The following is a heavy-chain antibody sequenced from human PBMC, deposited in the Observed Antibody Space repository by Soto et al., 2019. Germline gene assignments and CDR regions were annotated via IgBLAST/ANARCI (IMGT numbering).Heavy chain of an antibody. CDR3: ERDYFDSSGSYGMDV. CDR2: IYYSGST. D-gene: IGHD3-22*01. CDR1: GGSISSGGYY. Sequence: SETLSLTCTVSGGSISSGGYYWSWIRQHPGKGLEWIGYIYYSGSTYYNPSLKSRVTISVDTSKNQFSLKLSSVTAADTAVYYCERDYFDSSGSYGMDVWGQGTTVTVSS. J-gene: IGHJ6*02. V-gene: IGHV4-31*03.